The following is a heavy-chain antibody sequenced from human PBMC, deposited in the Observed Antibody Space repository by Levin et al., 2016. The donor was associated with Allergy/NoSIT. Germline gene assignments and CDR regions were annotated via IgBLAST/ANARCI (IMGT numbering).Heavy chain of an antibody. Sequence: VRQAPGKGLEWVSSITSGGSTYSADSVKGRFTISRDNSKSTLYLQMNSLRAEDTAVYYCARDYYDSGGYTKWFDPWGQGTLVTVSS. D-gene: IGHD3-22*01. CDR3: ARDYYDSGGYTKWFDP. CDR2: ITSGGST. V-gene: IGHV3-23*01. J-gene: IGHJ5*02.